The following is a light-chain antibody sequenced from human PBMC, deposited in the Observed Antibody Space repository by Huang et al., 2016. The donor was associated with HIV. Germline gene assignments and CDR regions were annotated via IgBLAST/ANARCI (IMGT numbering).Light chain of an antibody. CDR3: QQYSSYST. V-gene: IGKV1-5*03. Sequence: DIQMAQSPSTLSASVGDRVTITCRASQSINSWLAWYQQKPGKAPKLLIDKASTLETGVPSRFSGSGSGTEFTLTLSSLQPDDFATYYCQQYSSYSTFGQGTKVEMK. CDR1: QSINSW. J-gene: IGKJ1*01. CDR2: KAS.